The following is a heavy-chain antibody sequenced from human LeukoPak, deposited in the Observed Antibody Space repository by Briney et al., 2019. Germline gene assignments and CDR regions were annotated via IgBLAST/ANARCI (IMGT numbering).Heavy chain of an antibody. D-gene: IGHD6-19*01. CDR3: AKDRSSSGWHEGDFDY. Sequence: GGSLRLSCAASGFTFSSYAMSWVRQAPGKGPEWVSSISDSGGSTYYADSVQGRFTISRDNSKNTLYLQMNSLRAEDTAVYYCAKDRSSSGWHEGDFDYWGQGTLVTVSS. CDR2: ISDSGGST. CDR1: GFTFSSYA. J-gene: IGHJ4*02. V-gene: IGHV3-23*01.